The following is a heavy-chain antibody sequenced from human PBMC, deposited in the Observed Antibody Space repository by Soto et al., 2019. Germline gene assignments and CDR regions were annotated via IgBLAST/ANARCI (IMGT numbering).Heavy chain of an antibody. D-gene: IGHD6-19*01. Sequence: QVQLQQWGAGLLKPSETLSLTCAVYGGSFSGYYWSWIRQPPGKGLEWIGEINHSGSTNYNPSLKSRVTISVDTSKNQFSLKLSSVTAADTAVYYCARGGEQCLTPIDYWGQGTLVTVSS. CDR2: INHSGST. V-gene: IGHV4-34*01. CDR1: GGSFSGYY. CDR3: ARGGEQCLTPIDY. J-gene: IGHJ4*02.